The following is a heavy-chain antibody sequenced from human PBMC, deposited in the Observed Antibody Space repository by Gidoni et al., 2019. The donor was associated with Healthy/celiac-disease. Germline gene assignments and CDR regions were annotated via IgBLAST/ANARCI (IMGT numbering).Heavy chain of an antibody. V-gene: IGHV3-49*05. D-gene: IGHD5-12*01. Sequence: EVQLVESGGGLVKPGRSLRLSCTASGFTFGDYAMSWFRPAPGKGLEWVVFIRSKAYGGTTEYAASVKGRFTISRDDSKSIAYLQMNSLKTEDTAVYYCTRDRPGTKNSGYDFHYYYYMDVWGKGTTVTVSS. CDR2: IRSKAYGGTT. CDR3: TRDRPGTKNSGYDFHYYYYMDV. J-gene: IGHJ6*03. CDR1: GFTFGDYA.